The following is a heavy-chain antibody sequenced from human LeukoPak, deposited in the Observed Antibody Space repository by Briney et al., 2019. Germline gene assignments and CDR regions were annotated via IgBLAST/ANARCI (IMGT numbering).Heavy chain of an antibody. CDR2: INSDGSST. D-gene: IGHD3-9*01. CDR1: GFTFSSYW. Sequence: PGGSLRLSCAASGFTFSSYWMHWVRQAPGKGLVWVSRINSDGSSTSYADSVKGRFTISRDNAKNTPYLQMNSLRAEDTAVYYCARGDILTGYPYFDYWGQGTLVTVSS. J-gene: IGHJ4*02. V-gene: IGHV3-74*01. CDR3: ARGDILTGYPYFDY.